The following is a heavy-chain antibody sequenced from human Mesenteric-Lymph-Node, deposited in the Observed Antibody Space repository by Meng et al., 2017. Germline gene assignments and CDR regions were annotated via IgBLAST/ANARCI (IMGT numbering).Heavy chain of an antibody. CDR2: INPSGGST. Sequence: ASVKVSCNASGYTFTSYYMHWVRQAPGQGLEWMGIINPSGGSTSYAQKFQGRVTITADKSTSTAYMELSSLRSEDTAVYYCARDPPGNDFWSGYEQTGAFDIWGQGTMVTVSS. D-gene: IGHD3-3*01. CDR3: ARDPPGNDFWSGYEQTGAFDI. J-gene: IGHJ3*02. V-gene: IGHV1-46*01. CDR1: GYTFTSYY.